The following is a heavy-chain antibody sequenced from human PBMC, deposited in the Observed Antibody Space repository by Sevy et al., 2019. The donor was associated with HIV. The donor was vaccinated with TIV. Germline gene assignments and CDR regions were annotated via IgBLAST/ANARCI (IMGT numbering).Heavy chain of an antibody. CDR3: STDIVVQSGYSYDFSTFNPDLPHNSGADV. D-gene: IGHD5-12*01. CDR2: IRNDPDGGTT. V-gene: IGHV3-15*01. Sequence: GGSLRLSCTASGLTFRNAWMTWVRQVPGKGLEWVGSIRNDPDGGTTDYAAPVRGRFTISRDDSKNTLYLQMNSLETEDTAVYYCSTDIVVQSGYSYDFSTFNPDLPHNSGADVWGQGTTVTVSS. J-gene: IGHJ6*02. CDR1: GLTFRNAW.